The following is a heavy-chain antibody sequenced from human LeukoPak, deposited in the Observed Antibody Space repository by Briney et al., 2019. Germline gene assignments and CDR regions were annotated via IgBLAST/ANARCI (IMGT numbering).Heavy chain of an antibody. CDR2: IYYNGSP. D-gene: IGHD3-22*01. Sequence: PLETLSLTCTVSGASLISYYWNWIRQPPGKGLELIGYIYYNGSPNYNPSLKSRVTMSQDTSKNQFSLKLNSVTAADTAVYYCARGGVDYDSSGLIDYWGQGTLVTVSS. CDR1: GASLISYY. J-gene: IGHJ4*02. V-gene: IGHV4-59*01. CDR3: ARGGVDYDSSGLIDY.